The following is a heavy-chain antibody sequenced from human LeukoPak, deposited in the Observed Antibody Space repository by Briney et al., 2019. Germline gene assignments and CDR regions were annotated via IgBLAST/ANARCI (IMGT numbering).Heavy chain of an antibody. CDR2: ISAYNGNT. CDR1: GYTFTSYG. D-gene: IGHD2-2*01. Sequence: ASVKVSCKASGYTFTSYGISWVRQAPGQGLEWMGWISAYNGNTNYAQKLQGRVTMTTDTSTSTAYMELRSLRSDDTAVYYCARAYCSSTSCYRWFDPWGQGTLATVSS. CDR3: ARAYCSSTSCYRWFDP. V-gene: IGHV1-18*01. J-gene: IGHJ5*02.